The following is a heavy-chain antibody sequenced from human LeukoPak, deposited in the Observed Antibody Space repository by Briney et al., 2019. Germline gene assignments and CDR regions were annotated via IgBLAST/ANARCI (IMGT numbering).Heavy chain of an antibody. CDR3: ATPTDGGNSGAFDI. CDR1: GGSISSSSYY. Sequence: KPSETLSLTCTVSGGSISSSSYYWGWIRQPPGKGLEWIGSIYYSGSTYYNPSLKSRVTISVDTSKNQFSLKLSSVTAADTAVYYCATPTDGGNSGAFDIWGQGTMVTVSS. CDR2: IYYSGST. J-gene: IGHJ3*02. V-gene: IGHV4-39*01. D-gene: IGHD4-23*01.